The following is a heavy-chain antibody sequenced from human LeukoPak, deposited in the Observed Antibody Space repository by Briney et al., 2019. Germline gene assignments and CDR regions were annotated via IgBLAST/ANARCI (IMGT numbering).Heavy chain of an antibody. J-gene: IGHJ4*02. Sequence: ASVKVSCKASGYTFTGYYRHWVRQAPGQGLEGMGWSNPNSGGTNYAQKFQGRVNMTRDTSISTAYMELSRLRSDDTAVYYCARAYYDFWSGYPFDYWGQGTLVTVSS. V-gene: IGHV1-2*02. CDR2: SNPNSGGT. CDR3: ARAYYDFWSGYPFDY. CDR1: GYTFTGYY. D-gene: IGHD3-3*01.